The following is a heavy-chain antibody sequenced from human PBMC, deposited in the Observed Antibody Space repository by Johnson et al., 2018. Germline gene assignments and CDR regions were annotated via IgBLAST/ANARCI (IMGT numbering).Heavy chain of an antibody. CDR3: ARTLVGRTPDCMDV. J-gene: IGHJ6*02. CDR2: LNPHTGQR. Sequence: VQLVESGAEVKMTGASVKVSCKASGYTFTNYDLSWVRQAPGQGPEWMGWLNPHTGQRGSAQKFQGRLTLTMDTSVNTAYMELNRLTSEEPAVYFCARTLVGRTPDCMDVWGQGTTVIISS. CDR1: GYTFTNYD. V-gene: IGHV1-8*01.